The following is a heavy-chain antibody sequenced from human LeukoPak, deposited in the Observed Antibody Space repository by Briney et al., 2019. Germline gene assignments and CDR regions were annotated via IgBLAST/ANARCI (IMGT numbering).Heavy chain of an antibody. CDR2: INPNSGGT. J-gene: IGHJ6*03. D-gene: IGHD3-22*01. CDR1: GYTFTGYY. Sequence: ASVKVSCKASGYTFTGYYMHWVRQAPGQGLEWMGWINPNSGGTNYAEKFQGRVTMTRDTSISTAYMELSRLRSDDTAVYYCASELAYYDSSGYYYPPGGYYYYMDVWGKGTTVTVSS. V-gene: IGHV1-2*02. CDR3: ASELAYYDSSGYYYPPGGYYYYMDV.